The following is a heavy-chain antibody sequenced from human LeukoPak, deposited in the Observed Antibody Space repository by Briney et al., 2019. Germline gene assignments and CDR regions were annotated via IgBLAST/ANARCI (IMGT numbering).Heavy chain of an antibody. V-gene: IGHV1-24*01. Sequence: ASVKVSCKVSGYTLTELSMHWVRQAPGKGLEWMGGFDPEDGETIYAQKFQGRVTMTEDTSTDTAYMELSSLRSEDTAVYYCATVQYYDILWPPVGYFDYWGQGTLVTVSS. D-gene: IGHD3-9*01. CDR1: GYTLTELS. CDR2: FDPEDGET. J-gene: IGHJ4*02. CDR3: ATVQYYDILWPPVGYFDY.